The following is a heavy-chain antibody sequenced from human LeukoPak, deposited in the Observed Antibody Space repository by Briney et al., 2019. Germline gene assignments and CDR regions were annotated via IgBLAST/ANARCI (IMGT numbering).Heavy chain of an antibody. Sequence: ASVKVSCKASGGTFSSYAISWVRQAPGQGLEWMGGIIPTFGTANYAQKFQGRVTITTDESTSTAYMVLSSLRSEDTAVYYCAQAPYSSSWYVYWGQGTLVTVSS. V-gene: IGHV1-69*05. CDR1: GGTFSSYA. D-gene: IGHD6-13*01. CDR3: AQAPYSSSWYVY. J-gene: IGHJ4*02. CDR2: IIPTFGTA.